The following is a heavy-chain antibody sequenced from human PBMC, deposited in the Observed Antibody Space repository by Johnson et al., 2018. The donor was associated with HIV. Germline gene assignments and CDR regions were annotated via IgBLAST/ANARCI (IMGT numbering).Heavy chain of an antibody. CDR1: GFTVSSNE. J-gene: IGHJ3*01. CDR2: ISGGST. CDR3: ASLSDDAFDF. Sequence: VQLVESRGVLVQPGGSLRLSCAASGFTVSSNEMSWVRQAPGKGLEWVSSISGGSTYYADSRKGRFTISRDNSENTLYLQMNSLKAEDTAVYYCASLSDDAFDFWGQGTMVIVSS. V-gene: IGHV3-38-3*01.